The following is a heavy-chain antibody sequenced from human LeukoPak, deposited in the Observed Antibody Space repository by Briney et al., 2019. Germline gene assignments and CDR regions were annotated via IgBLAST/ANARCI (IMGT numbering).Heavy chain of an antibody. J-gene: IGHJ4*02. CDR1: GFTFSSYA. CDR3: GKGPGVYAMGALDY. V-gene: IGHV3-30*18. CDR2: ISFDASNK. D-gene: IGHD2-8*01. Sequence: GGSLRLSCAASGFTFSSYAMHWVRQAPGKGLEWVAAISFDASNKYYADSVKGRFTISRDNSKNMSYVQMNSLRAEDTAVYYCGKGPGVYAMGALDYWGQGILVSVSP.